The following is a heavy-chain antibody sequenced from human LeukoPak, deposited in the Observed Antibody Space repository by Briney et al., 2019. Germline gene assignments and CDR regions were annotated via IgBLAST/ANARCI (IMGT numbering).Heavy chain of an antibody. J-gene: IGHJ4*02. CDR3: ARGGSYYKEIFWDY. D-gene: IGHD1-26*01. Sequence: ASVKVSCKASGYTFTGYYMHWVRQAPGPGLEWMGWINPNSGGTNYAQKFQGRVTMTRDTSISTAYMELSRLRSDDTAVYYCARGGSYYKEIFWDYWGQGTLVTVSS. CDR2: INPNSGGT. CDR1: GYTFTGYY. V-gene: IGHV1-2*02.